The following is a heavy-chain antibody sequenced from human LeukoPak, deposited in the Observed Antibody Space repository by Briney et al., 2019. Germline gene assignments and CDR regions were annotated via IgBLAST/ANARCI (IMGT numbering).Heavy chain of an antibody. V-gene: IGHV1-8*02. J-gene: IGHJ4*02. CDR1: GYTFTSYD. CDR3: ARKKLEVVATYDF. D-gene: IGHD3-22*01. CDR2: MNPNSGNT. Sequence: ASVKVSCKAPGYTFTSYDINWVRQATGQGLEWMGWMNPNSGNTGYAQKFQGRVTLSRDTSISTAYMELSSLTSDDTAVYYCARKKLEVVATYDFWGQGTLVTVSS.